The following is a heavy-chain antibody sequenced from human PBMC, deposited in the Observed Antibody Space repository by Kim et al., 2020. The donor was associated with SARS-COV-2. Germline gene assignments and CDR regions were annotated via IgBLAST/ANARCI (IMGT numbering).Heavy chain of an antibody. V-gene: IGHV3-30*18. CDR1: GFTFSTYG. J-gene: IGHJ4*02. CDR2: ISHDGKNK. Sequence: GGSLRLSCAASGFTFSTYGMHWVRQAPGKGLEWVAVISHDGKNKYYGDSVKGRFTVSRDNSQNTVFLQMDSLRPEDTAIYYCAKVGPAPSSYHDNSGQPFDHWGQGTLVTVSS. D-gene: IGHD3-22*01. CDR3: AKVGPAPSSYHDNSGQPFDH.